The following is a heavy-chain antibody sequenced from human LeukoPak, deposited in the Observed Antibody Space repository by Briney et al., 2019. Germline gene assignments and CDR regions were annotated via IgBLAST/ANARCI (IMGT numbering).Heavy chain of an antibody. CDR2: IYYSGST. CDR1: GGSISSYY. V-gene: IGHV4-59*08. CDR3: ARHVTHYTVTPDY. J-gene: IGHJ4*02. D-gene: IGHD4-17*01. Sequence: RSSETLSLTCTVSGGSISSYYWSWIRQPPGKGLEWIGYIYYSGSTNYNPSLKSRVTISVDTSKNQFSLKLSSVTAADTAVYYCARHVTHYTVTPDYWGQGTLVTVSS.